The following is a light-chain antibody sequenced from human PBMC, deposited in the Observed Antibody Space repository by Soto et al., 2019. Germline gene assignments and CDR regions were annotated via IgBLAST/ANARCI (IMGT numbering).Light chain of an antibody. J-gene: IGLJ2*01. Sequence: QSALTQPPSVSGSPGQSVTISCTGTSSDVGSYDHVSWYQQPPGTAPTIMIYEVSNRPSGVTDRFPASKSGNTASLTISGLQAEDDADYYCSSFTTSSTVVFGGGTQLTVL. V-gene: IGLV2-18*02. CDR3: SSFTTSSTVV. CDR2: EVS. CDR1: SSDVGSYDH.